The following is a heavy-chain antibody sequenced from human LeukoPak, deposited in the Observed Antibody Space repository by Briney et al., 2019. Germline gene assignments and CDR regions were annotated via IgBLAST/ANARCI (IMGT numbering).Heavy chain of an antibody. J-gene: IGHJ4*02. D-gene: IGHD2-2*01. Sequence: ASVKVSCKVSGYTLTELSMHWVRQAPGQALEWMGWINPNSGGTNYAQKFQGRVTMTRDTSISTAYMDLSRLRSDDTAVYYCARAKGGTIVVVPAPDYWGQGNLVTVSS. CDR3: ARAKGGTIVVVPAPDY. V-gene: IGHV1-2*02. CDR1: GYTLTELS. CDR2: INPNSGGT.